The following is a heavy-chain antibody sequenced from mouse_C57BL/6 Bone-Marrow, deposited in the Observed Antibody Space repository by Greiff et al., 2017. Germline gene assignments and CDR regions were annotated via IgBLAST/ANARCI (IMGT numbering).Heavy chain of an antibody. CDR1: GYTFTSYG. CDR2: IYPRSGNT. D-gene: IGHD1-1*01. CDR3: ARSGITTVVTYYAMDY. J-gene: IGHJ4*01. Sequence: QVQLQQSGAELARPGASVNLSCKASGYTFTSYGISWVKQRTGQGLEWIGEIYPRSGNTYYNEKFKGKATLTADKSSSTAYMELRSLTSEDSAVYFCARSGITTVVTYYAMDYWGQGTSVTVSS. V-gene: IGHV1-81*01.